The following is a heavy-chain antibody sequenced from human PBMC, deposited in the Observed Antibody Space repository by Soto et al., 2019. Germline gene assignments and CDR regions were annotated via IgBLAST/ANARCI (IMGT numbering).Heavy chain of an antibody. V-gene: IGHV4-34*01. CDR2: INHSGST. Sequence: SETLSLTCAVYGGSFSGYYWSWIRQPPGKGLEWIGEINHSGSTNYNPSLKSRVTISVDTSKNQFSLKLSSVTAADAAVYYCARGNQYYYGSGSYYNNWFDPWGQGTLVTVSS. D-gene: IGHD3-10*01. CDR3: ARGNQYYYGSGSYYNNWFDP. J-gene: IGHJ5*02. CDR1: GGSFSGYY.